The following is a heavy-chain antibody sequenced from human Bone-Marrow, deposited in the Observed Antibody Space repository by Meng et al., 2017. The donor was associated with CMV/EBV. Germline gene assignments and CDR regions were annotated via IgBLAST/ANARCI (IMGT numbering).Heavy chain of an antibody. CDR2: ISSSGSTI. V-gene: IGHV3-11*01. CDR1: FTFSDYY. CDR3: ARVGYWGVKDRGYYFDY. J-gene: IGHJ4*02. Sequence: FTFSDYYMSWIRQAPGKGLEWVSYISSSGSTIYYADSVKGRFTISRDNAKNSLYLQMNSLRAEDTAVYYCARVGYWGVKDRGYYFDYWGQGTLVTVSS. D-gene: IGHD3-16*01.